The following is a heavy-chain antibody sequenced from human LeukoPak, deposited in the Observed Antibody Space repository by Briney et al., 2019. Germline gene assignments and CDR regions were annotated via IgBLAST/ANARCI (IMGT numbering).Heavy chain of an antibody. V-gene: IGHV4-39*01. CDR3: ASEEVTAALFDY. CDR2: IYYSGST. CDR1: GGSISSSSYY. Sequence: SETLSPTCTVSGGSISSSSYYWGWIRQPPGKGLEWIGSIYYSGSTYYNPSLKSRVTISVDTSKNQFSLELSSVTAADTAVYYCASEEVTAALFDYWGQGTLVTVSS. D-gene: IGHD2-2*01. J-gene: IGHJ4*02.